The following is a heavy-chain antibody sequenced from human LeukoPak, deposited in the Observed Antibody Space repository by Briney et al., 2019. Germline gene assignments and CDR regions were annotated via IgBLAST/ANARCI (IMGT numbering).Heavy chain of an antibody. V-gene: IGHV3-53*01. CDR2: IYSGGST. CDR1: GFTVSSNY. D-gene: IGHD6-13*01. CDR3: ARDSPAGYSSSWYTPGY. Sequence: GGSLRLSCAASGFTVSSNYMSWVRQAPGKGLEWVSVIYSGGSTYYADSVKGRFTISRDNSKNTLYLQMNSLRAEDTAVYYCARDSPAGYSSSWYTPGYWGQGTLVTVSS. J-gene: IGHJ4*02.